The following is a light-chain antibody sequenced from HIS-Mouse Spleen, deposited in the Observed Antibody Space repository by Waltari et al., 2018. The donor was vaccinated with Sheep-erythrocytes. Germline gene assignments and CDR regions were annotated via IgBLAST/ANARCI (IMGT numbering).Light chain of an antibody. CDR1: SSNIGNNA. CDR3: AAWDDSLNGPV. Sequence: QSVLTQPPSVSEAPRQRVTISCSGSSSNIGNNAVNWYQQLPGKAPKLLIYYDDLLPSGVYYRFSGSKSGTSASLAISGLQSEDEADYYCAAWDDSLNGPVFGGGTKLTVL. J-gene: IGLJ3*02. CDR2: YDD. V-gene: IGLV1-36*01.